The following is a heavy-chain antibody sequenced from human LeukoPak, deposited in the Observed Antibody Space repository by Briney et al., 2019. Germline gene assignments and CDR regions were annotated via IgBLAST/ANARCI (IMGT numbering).Heavy chain of an antibody. Sequence: GESLQISCKGSGYSFTSYWIGWVRQMPGKGLEWMGIIYPGDSDTRYSPSFQGQVTISADKSISTAYLQWSSLKASDTAMYYCARPYNILGYCSGGSCYPDAFDIWGQGTMVTVSS. V-gene: IGHV5-51*01. CDR1: GYSFTSYW. J-gene: IGHJ3*02. D-gene: IGHD2-15*01. CDR3: ARPYNILGYCSGGSCYPDAFDI. CDR2: IYPGDSDT.